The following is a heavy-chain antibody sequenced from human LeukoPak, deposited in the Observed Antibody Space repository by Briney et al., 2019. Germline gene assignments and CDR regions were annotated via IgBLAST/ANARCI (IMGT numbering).Heavy chain of an antibody. V-gene: IGHV1-46*01. Sequence: ASVKVSCKASGYTFTRYYMHWVRQAPGQGLEWMGIINPSGGSTSYAQKFQGRVTVTTDTSTSTAYMELRSLRSDDTAVYYCARDVSSGSWWEGETFDYWGQGTLVIVPS. CDR2: INPSGGST. CDR1: GYTFTRYY. D-gene: IGHD1-26*01. CDR3: ARDVSSGSWWEGETFDY. J-gene: IGHJ4*02.